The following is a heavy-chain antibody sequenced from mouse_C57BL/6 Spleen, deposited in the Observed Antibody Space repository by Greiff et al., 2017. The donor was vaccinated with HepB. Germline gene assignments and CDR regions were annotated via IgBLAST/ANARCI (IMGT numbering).Heavy chain of an antibody. J-gene: IGHJ4*01. D-gene: IGHD1-1*01. V-gene: IGHV1-54*01. Sequence: LQESGAELVRPGTSVKVSCKASGYAFTNYLIEWVKQRPGQGLEWIGVINPGSGGTNYNEKFKGKATLTADKSSSTAYMQLSSLTSEDSAVYFCARASSYGYYAMDYWGQGTSVTVSS. CDR1: GYAFTNYL. CDR2: INPGSGGT. CDR3: ARASSYGYYAMDY.